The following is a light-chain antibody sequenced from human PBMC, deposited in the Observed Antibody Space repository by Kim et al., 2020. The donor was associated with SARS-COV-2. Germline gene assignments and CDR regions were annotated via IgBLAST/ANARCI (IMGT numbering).Light chain of an antibody. Sequence: PGERATLSCRASQSVSGTYLAWYQQKPGQAPRLLIYGASSRATGIPDRFSGSGSGTDFTLTISRLEPEDFAVHYCQRGTFGQGTKVDIK. CDR2: GAS. CDR1: QSVSGTY. CDR3: QRGT. V-gene: IGKV3-20*01. J-gene: IGKJ1*01.